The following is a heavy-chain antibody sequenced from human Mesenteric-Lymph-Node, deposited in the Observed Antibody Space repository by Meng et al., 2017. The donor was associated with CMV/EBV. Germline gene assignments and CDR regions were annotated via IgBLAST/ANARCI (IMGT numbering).Heavy chain of an antibody. CDR3: ARGPYYDFWSGYLEGNYYYYGMDV. CDR1: GGSISSYY. J-gene: IGHJ6*02. V-gene: IGHV4-59*01. Sequence: ETLSLTCTVSGGSISSYYWSWIRQPPGKGLEWIGDIYYSGSTNYNPSLKSRVTISGDTSKNQFSLKLSSVTAADTAVYYCARGPYYDFWSGYLEGNYYYYGMDVWGQGTTVTVSS. D-gene: IGHD3-3*01. CDR2: IYYSGST.